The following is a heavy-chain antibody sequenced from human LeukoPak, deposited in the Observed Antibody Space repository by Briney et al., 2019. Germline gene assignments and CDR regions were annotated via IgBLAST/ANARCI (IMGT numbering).Heavy chain of an antibody. CDR3: AREVYMDA. CDR2: IYHSGST. J-gene: IGHJ6*03. CDR1: GYSISSGYY. Sequence: SETLSLTCTVSGYSISSGYYWGWIRQPPGKGLEWIGSIYHSGSTYYNPSLKSRVTISVDTSKNQFSLKLSSVTAADTAVYYCAREVYMDAWGKGTTVTVSS. V-gene: IGHV4-38-2*02.